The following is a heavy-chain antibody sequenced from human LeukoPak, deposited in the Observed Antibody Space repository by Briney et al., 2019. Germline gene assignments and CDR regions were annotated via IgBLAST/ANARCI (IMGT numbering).Heavy chain of an antibody. Sequence: GGSLRLPCAASGFTFSSYGMHWVRQAPGKGLEWVAVIWYDGSNKYYADSVKGRFTISRDNSKNTLYLQMNSLRAEDTAVYYCARDGPYGYYFDYWGQGTLVTVSS. J-gene: IGHJ4*02. V-gene: IGHV3-33*08. D-gene: IGHD3-10*01. CDR1: GFTFSSYG. CDR2: IWYDGSNK. CDR3: ARDGPYGYYFDY.